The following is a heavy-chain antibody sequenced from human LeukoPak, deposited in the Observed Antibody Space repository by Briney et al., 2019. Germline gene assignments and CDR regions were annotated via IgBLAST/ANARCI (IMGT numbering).Heavy chain of an antibody. Sequence: GGSLRLSCAASGFTFISYRMNWVRQAPVKGLEWVSYISSSSYTIYYADSVKGRFTISRDNAKNSLYLQMNSLRAEDTAVYYCARSSRELGGYAPWEVMPPFDYWGQGTLVTVSS. D-gene: IGHD1-7*01. J-gene: IGHJ4*02. CDR1: GFTFISYR. CDR2: ISSSSYTI. CDR3: ARSSRELGGYAPWEVMPPFDY. V-gene: IGHV3-48*01.